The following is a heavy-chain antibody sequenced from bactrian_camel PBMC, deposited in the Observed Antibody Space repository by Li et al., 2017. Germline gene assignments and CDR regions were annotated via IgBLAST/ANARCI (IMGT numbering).Heavy chain of an antibody. CDR1: GSTRNC. J-gene: IGHJ4*01. Sequence: GGGSMQAGGSLRLSCTVSGSTRNCMGWYRQVPGTERELVSTIKPDGTMTYSDSVKGRFIISHDNEKNTLYLQMNDVKTEDTATYICAAGRKMLACVWNYWVRGTQVTVS. V-gene: IGHV3S53*01. D-gene: IGHD1*01. CDR3: AAGRKMLACVWNY. CDR2: IKPDGTM.